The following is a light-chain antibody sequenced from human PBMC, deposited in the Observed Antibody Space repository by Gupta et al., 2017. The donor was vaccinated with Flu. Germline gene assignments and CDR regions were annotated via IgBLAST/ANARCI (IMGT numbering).Light chain of an antibody. CDR3: HQYYSTPQT. J-gene: IGKJ1*01. CDR1: QSVLYSLDNENY. Sequence: DIVMTQSPDSLAVSLGERATINCKSSQSVLYSLDNENYLAWYQRKAGQPPKLLIYWASTRKSGVPDRFSGSGSGTDFTLTISSLQAEDVAVYYCHQYYSTPQTFGQGTKVEIK. CDR2: WAS. V-gene: IGKV4-1*01.